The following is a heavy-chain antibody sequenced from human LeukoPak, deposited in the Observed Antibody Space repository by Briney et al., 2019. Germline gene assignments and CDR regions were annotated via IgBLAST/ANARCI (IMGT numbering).Heavy chain of an antibody. V-gene: IGHV3-30*03. CDR2: ISYDGSNE. J-gene: IGHJ4*02. CDR1: GFTFSTYG. Sequence: GGSLRLSCAASGFTFSTYGMHWVRQAPGKGLEWVAVISYDGSNEYYADSVKGRFTISRDNSKNTLYLQMNSLRAEDTAVYYCAASLPNIVVVPATKGPFGYWGQGALVTVSS. CDR3: AASLPNIVVVPATKGPFGY. D-gene: IGHD2-2*01.